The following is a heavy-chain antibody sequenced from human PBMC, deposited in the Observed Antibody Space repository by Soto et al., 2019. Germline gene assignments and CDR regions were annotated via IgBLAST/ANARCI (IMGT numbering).Heavy chain of an antibody. D-gene: IGHD3-3*01. Sequence: ASVKVSCKVSGYTLTELSMHWVRQAPGKGLEWMGGSDPEDGETIYAQKFQGRVTMTEDTSTDTAYMELSSLRSEDTAVYYCATDRYETTILGRGDYYYYGMDVWGQGTTVTVSS. CDR2: SDPEDGET. J-gene: IGHJ6*02. CDR3: ATDRYETTILGRGDYYYYGMDV. CDR1: GYTLTELS. V-gene: IGHV1-24*01.